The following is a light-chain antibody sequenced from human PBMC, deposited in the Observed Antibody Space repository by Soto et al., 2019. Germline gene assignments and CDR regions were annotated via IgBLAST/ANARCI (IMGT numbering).Light chain of an antibody. Sequence: ETVLTQSPGTLSLSPGERATLSCRASESISSSYLAWYQQKPGQAPRLLIYGASSGATGIPDRFSGSGSGTDFTLTISRLEPEDFVVYYCQQYGSSLPVTFGGGTKV. J-gene: IGKJ4*01. CDR1: ESISSSY. V-gene: IGKV3-20*01. CDR2: GAS. CDR3: QQYGSSLPVT.